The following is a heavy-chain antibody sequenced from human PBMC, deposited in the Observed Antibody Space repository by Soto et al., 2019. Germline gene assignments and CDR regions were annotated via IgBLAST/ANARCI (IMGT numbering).Heavy chain of an antibody. J-gene: IGHJ4*02. CDR2: ISGGGGST. Sequence: PGGSLRLSCAAPGFSFSGYAVTWVRQAPGKGLEWVSAISGGGGSTYYADSVKGRFTVSRDNSKNTLHLQMNSLRAEDTAVYYCAKTESFNGYYNAFDYWGRGTQVTVSS. CDR3: AKTESFNGYYNAFDY. CDR1: GFSFSGYA. V-gene: IGHV3-23*01. D-gene: IGHD3-9*01.